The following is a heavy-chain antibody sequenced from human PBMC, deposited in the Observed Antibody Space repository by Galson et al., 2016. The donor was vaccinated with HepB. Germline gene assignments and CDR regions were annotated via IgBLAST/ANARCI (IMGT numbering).Heavy chain of an antibody. V-gene: IGHV3-30*01. Sequence: SLRLSCAASGFTFDSYAMHWVRQPQGKGLEWVATIAHDGSDTKYSDSVKGRFTISRDNSNNALFLDMNSLTAEDSPVYYCARDGYIYEFDFWGRGALVTVSS. D-gene: IGHD5-18*01. CDR2: IAHDGSDT. CDR3: ARDGYIYEFDF. CDR1: GFTFDSYA. J-gene: IGHJ4*02.